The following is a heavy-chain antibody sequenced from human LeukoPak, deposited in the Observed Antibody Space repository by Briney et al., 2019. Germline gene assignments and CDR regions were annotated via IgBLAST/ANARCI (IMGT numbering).Heavy chain of an antibody. Sequence: SETLSLTCTVSGGPISSYYWSWIRQPPGKGLEWIGYIYYSGSTNYNPSLKSRVTISVDTSKNQFSLKLTSLTASDTAVYYCARDGDYYNSSVFSPWGQGPLVTVSS. CDR2: IYYSGST. J-gene: IGHJ5*02. CDR3: ARDGDYYNSSVFSP. V-gene: IGHV4-59*01. CDR1: GGPISSYY. D-gene: IGHD3-22*01.